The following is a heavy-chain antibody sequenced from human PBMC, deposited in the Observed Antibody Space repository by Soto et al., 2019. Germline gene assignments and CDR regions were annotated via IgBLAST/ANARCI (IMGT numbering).Heavy chain of an antibody. CDR3: VKARAAGGFDY. Sequence: EVHLLDSGGGLVQPGGSLRLSCAASGFTFTNYAMSWVRQAPGKVLEWVSSISGSGGNTYYADSVRGRFTISRDNTKNTLYLQMNSLRAEDTAIYYCVKARAAGGFDYWGQGTLVTVSS. V-gene: IGHV3-23*01. D-gene: IGHD3-10*01. CDR1: GFTFTNYA. CDR2: ISGSGGNT. J-gene: IGHJ4*02.